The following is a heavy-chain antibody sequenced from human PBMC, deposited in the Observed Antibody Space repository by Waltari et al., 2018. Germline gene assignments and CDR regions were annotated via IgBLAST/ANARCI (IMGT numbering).Heavy chain of an antibody. CDR2: INQDGSVK. D-gene: IGHD2-15*01. CDR1: GSTFRTYW. V-gene: IGHV3-7*01. J-gene: IGHJ3*01. Sequence: EAHLVESGGGLVQPGESLRLSWSASGSTFRTYWMTWVRQTPGKGLEFVANINQDGSVKNYVDSVKGRLTISRDNAKNSLYLQMNSLGVEDTAVYYCARDPGSSAFDVWGQGTMVTVSS. CDR3: ARDPGSSAFDV.